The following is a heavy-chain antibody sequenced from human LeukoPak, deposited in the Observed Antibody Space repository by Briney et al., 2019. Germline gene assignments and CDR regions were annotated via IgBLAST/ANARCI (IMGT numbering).Heavy chain of an antibody. J-gene: IGHJ4*02. V-gene: IGHV4-39*01. CDR2: IYYSGST. D-gene: IGHD3-10*01. CDR3: ARHAGSYYYGSGSYNEFDY. Sequence: SETLSLTCTVSGGPISSSSYYWGWIRQPPGKGLEWIGSIYYSGSTYYNPSLKSRVTISVDTSKNQFSLKLSSVTAADTAVYYCARHAGSYYYGSGSYNEFDYWGQGTLVTVSS. CDR1: GGPISSSSYY.